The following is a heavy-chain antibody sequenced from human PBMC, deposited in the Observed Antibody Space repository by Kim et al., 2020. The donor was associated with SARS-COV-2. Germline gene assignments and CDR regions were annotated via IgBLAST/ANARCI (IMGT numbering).Heavy chain of an antibody. CDR1: GFTFSSYA. Sequence: GGSLRLSCAASGFTFSSYAMHWVRQAPGKGLEWVAVISYDGSNKYYADSVKGRFTISRDNSKNTLYLQMNSLRAEDTAVYYCARDAGISINGPLWSGYFMYWCQGTLVTVSS. V-gene: IGHV3-30-3*01. CDR3: ARDAGISINGPLWSGYFMY. J-gene: IGHJ4*02. D-gene: IGHD3-3*01. CDR2: ISYDGSNK.